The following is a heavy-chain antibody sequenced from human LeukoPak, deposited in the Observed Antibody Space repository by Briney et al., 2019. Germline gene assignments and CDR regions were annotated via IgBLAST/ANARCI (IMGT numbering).Heavy chain of an antibody. CDR3: AIHYYDSSGHLDP. CDR2: ISNNGGYT. J-gene: IGHJ5*02. D-gene: IGHD3-22*01. Sequence: GGSLRLSCAASGFTFSSSAMSWVRQAPGRGLEWVSAISNNGGYTYYADSVQGRFTISRDNSKSTLCLQMNSLRAEDTAVFYCAIHYYDSSGHLDPWGQGTLVTVSS. V-gene: IGHV3-23*01. CDR1: GFTFSSSA.